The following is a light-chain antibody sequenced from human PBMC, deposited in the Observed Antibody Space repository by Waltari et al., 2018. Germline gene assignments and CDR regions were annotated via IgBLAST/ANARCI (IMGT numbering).Light chain of an antibody. J-gene: IGKJ1*01. V-gene: IGKV3-15*01. CDR3: QQYNSWQT. CDR1: QSVSSK. Sequence: DIRMTQSPASLSVSPGGRATLSCRASQSVSSKLAWYPQKPGQAPRLLTTGASTRAADIHARFRGSRSGTEFTLTISGLQSEDFALSYCQQYNSWQTFGQGTKVEIK. CDR2: GAS.